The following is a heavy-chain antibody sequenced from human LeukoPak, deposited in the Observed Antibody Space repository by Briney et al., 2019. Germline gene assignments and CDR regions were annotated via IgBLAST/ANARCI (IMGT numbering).Heavy chain of an antibody. Sequence: ASVKVSCKASGYTFTGYYMHWVRQAPGQGLEWMGWISPNSGGTNYAQKFQGRVTMTRDTSISTAYMELSRLRSDDTAVYYCRFYDILTGYRDYWGQGTLVTVSS. CDR1: GYTFTGYY. V-gene: IGHV1-2*02. D-gene: IGHD3-9*01. CDR3: RFYDILTGYRDY. J-gene: IGHJ4*02. CDR2: ISPNSGGT.